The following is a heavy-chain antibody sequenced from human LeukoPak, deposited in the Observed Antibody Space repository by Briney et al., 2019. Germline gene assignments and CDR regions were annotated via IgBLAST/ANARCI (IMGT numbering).Heavy chain of an antibody. V-gene: IGHV4-34*01. CDR1: GGSFSGYY. J-gene: IGHJ5*02. Sequence: RTSETLSLTCAVYGGSFSGYYWSWIRQPPGKGLEWIGSIYYSGSTYYNPSLKSRVTISVDTSKNQFSLKLSSVTAADTAVYYCAGCSSWLGYNWFDPWGQGTLVTVSS. CDR3: AGCSSWLGYNWFDP. CDR2: IYYSGST. D-gene: IGHD6-13*01.